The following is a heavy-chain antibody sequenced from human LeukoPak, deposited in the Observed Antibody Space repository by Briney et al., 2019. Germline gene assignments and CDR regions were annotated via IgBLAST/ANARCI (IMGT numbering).Heavy chain of an antibody. D-gene: IGHD3-10*01. J-gene: IGHJ4*02. V-gene: IGHV3-23*01. CDR3: AKDRYYGSGTDGKYYFDY. CDR2: ISAGGGAT. Sequence: PGGSLRLSCAASGFTFSTYAMSWVRQAPGKGLEWVSGISAGGGATYYADSVKGRFTISRDNSKNTLCPQMNSLRAEDAAVYYCAKDRYYGSGTDGKYYFDYWGQGTLVTVSS. CDR1: GFTFSTYA.